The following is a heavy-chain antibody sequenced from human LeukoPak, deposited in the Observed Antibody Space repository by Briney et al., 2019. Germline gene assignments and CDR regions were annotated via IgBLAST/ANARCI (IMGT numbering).Heavy chain of an antibody. Sequence: SETLSLTCTVSGGSITTYYWNWIRQPPGKGLEWIGFIYYTGSTNYNPSLKSRVTISLDTSKNQFSLKLSSVTAADTAVYYCARVRYCSGGSCYTFDYWGQGTLVTVSS. CDR3: ARVRYCSGGSCYTFDY. V-gene: IGHV4-59*08. CDR2: IYYTGST. D-gene: IGHD2-15*01. CDR1: GGSITTYY. J-gene: IGHJ4*02.